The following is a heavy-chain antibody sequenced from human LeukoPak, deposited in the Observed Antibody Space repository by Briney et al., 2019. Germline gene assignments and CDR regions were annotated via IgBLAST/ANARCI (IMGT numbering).Heavy chain of an antibody. D-gene: IGHD3-9*01. J-gene: IGHJ6*02. CDR1: GYTLTELS. Sequence: SSVKVSCKVCGYTLTELSMHWVGQAPGKGLEWMGGFDPEDGETIYAQKFQGRVTMTEDTSTDTAYMELSSLRSEDTAVYYCATYRNELRYFDWLSNYYYYGMDVWGQGTTVTVSS. V-gene: IGHV1-24*01. CDR2: FDPEDGET. CDR3: ATYRNELRYFDWLSNYYYYGMDV.